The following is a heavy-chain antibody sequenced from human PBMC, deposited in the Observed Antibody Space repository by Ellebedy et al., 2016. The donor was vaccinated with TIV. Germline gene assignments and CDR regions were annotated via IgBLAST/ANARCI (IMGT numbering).Heavy chain of an antibody. V-gene: IGHV3-30*02. CDR2: IRDDGSNK. D-gene: IGHD6-13*01. J-gene: IGHJ4*02. Sequence: PGGSLRLSCAASGFTFSSYGMHWVRQAPGKGLEWVAYIRDDGSNKYYADSVRGRFTISRDNSKNTLHLQMSSLRGEDTAMYYCAKGRSAAVDYWGQGTLVTVSS. CDR3: AKGRSAAVDY. CDR1: GFTFSSYG.